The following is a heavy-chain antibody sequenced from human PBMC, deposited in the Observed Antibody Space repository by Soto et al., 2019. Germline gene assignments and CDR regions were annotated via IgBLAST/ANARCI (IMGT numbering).Heavy chain of an antibody. CDR1: GFTFSDYY. V-gene: IGHV3-11*05. J-gene: IGHJ4*02. CDR3: ARDFRGYSYGPTD. CDR2: ISSSSSYT. Sequence: GGSLRLSCAASGFTFSDYYMSWIRQAPGKGLEWVSYISSSSSYTNYADSVKGRFTISRDNAKNSLYLQMNNLRAEDTAVYYCARDFRGYSYGPTDWGQGTLVTVSS. D-gene: IGHD5-18*01.